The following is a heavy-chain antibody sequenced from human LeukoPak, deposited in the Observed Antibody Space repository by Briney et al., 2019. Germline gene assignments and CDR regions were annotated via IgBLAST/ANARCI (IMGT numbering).Heavy chain of an antibody. CDR1: CGSINSYY. D-gene: IGHD3-22*01. CDR2: IYDSGST. V-gene: IGHV4-59*01. J-gene: IGHJ3*02. CDR3: ACLTTADAFDI. Sequence: SETLSLTCTVSCGSINSYYWSWIRQPPGKGLEWIGYIYDSGSTNYNPSLKSRVTISVDTSKNQFSLKLSSVTAADTAVYYCACLTTADAFDIWGQGTMVTVSS.